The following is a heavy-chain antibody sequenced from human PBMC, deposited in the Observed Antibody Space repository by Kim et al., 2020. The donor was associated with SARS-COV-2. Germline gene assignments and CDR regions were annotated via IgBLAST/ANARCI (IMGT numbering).Heavy chain of an antibody. V-gene: IGHV4-39*07. CDR3: ARDSSPYFDY. Sequence: STYYNPSLKSRVTISVDTSKNQFSLKLSSVTAADTAVYYCARDSSPYFDYWGQGTLVTVSS. J-gene: IGHJ4*02. D-gene: IGHD6-13*01. CDR2: ST.